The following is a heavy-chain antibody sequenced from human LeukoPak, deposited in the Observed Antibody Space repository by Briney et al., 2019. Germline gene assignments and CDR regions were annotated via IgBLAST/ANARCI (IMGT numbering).Heavy chain of an antibody. J-gene: IGHJ4*02. CDR3: ARGRGGYSSGWVDY. D-gene: IGHD6-19*01. V-gene: IGHV4-59*08. CDR1: GGSISSYY. Sequence: SETLSLTCTVSGGSISSYYWSWIRQPPGKGLEWIGYIYYSGSTNYNPSLKSRVTISVDRSKNQFSLRLSSVTAADTAVYYCARGRGGYSSGWVDYWGQGTLVTVSS. CDR2: IYYSGST.